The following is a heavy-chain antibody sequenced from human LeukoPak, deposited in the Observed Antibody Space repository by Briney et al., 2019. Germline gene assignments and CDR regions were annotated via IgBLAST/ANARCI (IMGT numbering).Heavy chain of an antibody. J-gene: IGHJ4*02. CDR2: ISSNGDNT. CDR3: VRGTGY. Sequence: GGSLRLSCSVSGFTFSTYVMHWVRQAPGKGLEYVSAISSNGDNTYYADSVKGRFTISRDNSKNTLYLQMSSLRADDTVVYYCVRGTGYWGQGTLVTVSS. CDR1: GFTFSTYV. V-gene: IGHV3-64D*06.